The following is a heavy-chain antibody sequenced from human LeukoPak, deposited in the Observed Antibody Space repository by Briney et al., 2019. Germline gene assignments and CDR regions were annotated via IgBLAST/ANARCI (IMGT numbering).Heavy chain of an antibody. J-gene: IGHJ4*02. CDR2: IIPIFGTA. CDR3: ARVRQQLVPFHY. V-gene: IGHV1-69*05. CDR1: GGTFNNSA. Sequence: GSSVKVSCKTSGGTFNNSAISWVRQAPGQGLEWMGGIIPIFGTANYAQKFQGRVTITTDESTSTAYMELSSLRSEDTAVYYCARVRQQLVPFHYWGQGTLVTVSS. D-gene: IGHD6-13*01.